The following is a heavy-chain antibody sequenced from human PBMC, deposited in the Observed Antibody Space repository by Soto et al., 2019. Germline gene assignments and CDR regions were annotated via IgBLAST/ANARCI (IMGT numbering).Heavy chain of an antibody. Sequence: EVQLLESGGGLVQPGGSLRLSCAASGFPFSSYAMRWVRQAPGKGLEWVSIISGSGGSTYYADSVKGRFTISRDNSKNTLYLQMNSLRAEDTAVYYCASRSSGWYFVYWGQGTLVTVSS. V-gene: IGHV3-23*01. CDR3: ASRSSGWYFVY. CDR1: GFPFSSYA. CDR2: ISGSGGST. J-gene: IGHJ4*02. D-gene: IGHD6-19*01.